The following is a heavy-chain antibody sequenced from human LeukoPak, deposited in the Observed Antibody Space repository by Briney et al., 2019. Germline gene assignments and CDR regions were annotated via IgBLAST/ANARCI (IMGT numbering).Heavy chain of an antibody. D-gene: IGHD3-10*01. CDR3: ASQRSYYGSGVYFDY. V-gene: IGHV4-38-2*01. Sequence: PSETLSLTCAVSGYSIGSGYYWGWIRPPPGKGLEWIGSIYHSGSTYYNPSLKSRVTISVDTSKNQFSLKLSSETATDTAVYYCASQRSYYGSGVYFDYWGQGTLVTVSS. J-gene: IGHJ4*01. CDR1: GYSIGSGYY. CDR2: IYHSGST.